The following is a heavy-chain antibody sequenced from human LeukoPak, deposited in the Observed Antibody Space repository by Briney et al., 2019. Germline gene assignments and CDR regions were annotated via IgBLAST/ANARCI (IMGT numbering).Heavy chain of an antibody. J-gene: IGHJ4*02. CDR3: ARDRMRQHQWELTSDFGY. CDR2: ISAYNGNT. CDR1: GYTFTSYG. Sequence: GASVKVSCKASGYTFTSYGISWVRQAPGQGLEWMGWISAYNGNTNYAQKLQGRVTMTTDTSTSTAYMELRSLRSDDTAVYYCARDRMRQHQWELTSDFGYWGQGTLVTVSS. V-gene: IGHV1-18*01. D-gene: IGHD1-26*01.